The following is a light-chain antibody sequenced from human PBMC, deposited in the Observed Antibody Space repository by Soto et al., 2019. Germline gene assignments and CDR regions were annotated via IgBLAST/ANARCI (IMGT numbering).Light chain of an antibody. Sequence: QSVLTQPAAVSGSPGQSITISGTGTSSDVVGYNYVCWYQQHPGKAPKLMIYDVSNRPSGVSNRFSGSKSGNTASLSISGLQVEAEADYSSSSNTTRSTYVFGTATKVTVL. CDR1: SSDVVGYNY. J-gene: IGLJ1*01. V-gene: IGLV2-14*01. CDR3: SSNTTRSTYV. CDR2: DVS.